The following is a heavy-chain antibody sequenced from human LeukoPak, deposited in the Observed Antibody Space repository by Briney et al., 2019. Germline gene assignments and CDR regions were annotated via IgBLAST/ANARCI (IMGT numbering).Heavy chain of an antibody. D-gene: IGHD6-13*01. V-gene: IGHV3-48*03. J-gene: IGHJ4*02. CDR2: ISSSGSTI. CDR3: AKDIRPGGDIAAAAPFDY. Sequence: GGALRLSCAASGFTFSSYEMNWVRQAPGEGLEGGSYISSSGSTIYYADSVKGRFTISRDNSKNTLYLQMNSLRAEDTAVYYCAKDIRPGGDIAAAAPFDYWGQGTLVTVSS. CDR1: GFTFSSYE.